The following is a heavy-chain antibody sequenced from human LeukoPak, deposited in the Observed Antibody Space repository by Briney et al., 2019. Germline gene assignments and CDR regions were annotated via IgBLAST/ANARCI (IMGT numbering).Heavy chain of an antibody. CDR1: GYTFTSYD. V-gene: IGHV1-8*01. CDR2: MNPKSGNT. J-gene: IGHJ4*02. CDR3: ARVWRGLDF. Sequence: ASVKVSCKASGYTFTSYDINWVRQATGQGLEWMGWMNPKSGNTGYAQKFQGRLTITRNTSISTAYMELSSLKSEDTAVYYCARVWRGLDFWGQGTLVTVSS. D-gene: IGHD3-10*01.